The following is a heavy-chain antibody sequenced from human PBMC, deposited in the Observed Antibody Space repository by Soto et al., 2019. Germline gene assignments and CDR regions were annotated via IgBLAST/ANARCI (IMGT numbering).Heavy chain of an antibody. CDR2: IYYSGST. CDR1: GGSISSGDYY. Sequence: PSETLSLTCTVSGGSISSGDYYWGWIRQPPGKGLEWIGYIYYSGSTYYNPSLKSRVTISVDTSKNQFSLKLSSVTAADTAVYYCARDGHIVVVPAAQYGMDVWGQGTTVTVSS. D-gene: IGHD2-2*01. CDR3: ARDGHIVVVPAAQYGMDV. J-gene: IGHJ6*02. V-gene: IGHV4-30-4*01.